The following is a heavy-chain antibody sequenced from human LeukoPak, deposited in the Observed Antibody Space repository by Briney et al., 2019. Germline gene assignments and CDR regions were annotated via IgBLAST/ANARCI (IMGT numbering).Heavy chain of an antibody. CDR2: ISYDGSNK. CDR3: VRGSGSHFSSTFDI. D-gene: IGHD1-26*01. V-gene: IGHV3-30*14. CDR1: GFTFSSYA. J-gene: IGHJ3*02. Sequence: GRSLRLSRAASGFTFSSYAMHWVRQAPGKGLEWVAVISYDGSNKYYADSVKGRFTISRDNSKNTLYLQMNSLRAEDTAIYYCVRGSGSHFSSTFDIWGQGTMVTVSS.